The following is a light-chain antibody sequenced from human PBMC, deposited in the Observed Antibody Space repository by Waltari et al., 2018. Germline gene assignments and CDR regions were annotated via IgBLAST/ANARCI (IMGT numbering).Light chain of an antibody. J-gene: IGKJ4*01. V-gene: IGKV3-20*01. CDR3: QQYDGIVLT. CDR2: GAS. CDR1: QSVSSIS. Sequence: EIVLTQSPGTLSLSPGDRATLSCRASQSVSSISLTWYQKKPGQAPRLLIYGASSRATGIPDRFSGSGSGTDFALTISRLEPEDFAVYYCQQYDGIVLTFGGGTKVEI.